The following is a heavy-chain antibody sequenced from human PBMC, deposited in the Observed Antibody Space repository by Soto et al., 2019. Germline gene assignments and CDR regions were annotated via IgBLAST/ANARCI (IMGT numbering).Heavy chain of an antibody. CDR2: FNTGNGDT. D-gene: IGHD3-22*01. CDR1: GYTFSTYG. Sequence: ASVKVSCKASGYTFSTYGIHWVRQAPGQRLEWMGWFNTGNGDTKYSQKFQGRVTLTGDTSASTASMELSGLRSADTAVYYCARVVPLYDRTSPLDYWGQGTLVTGS. J-gene: IGHJ4*02. V-gene: IGHV1-3*04. CDR3: ARVVPLYDRTSPLDY.